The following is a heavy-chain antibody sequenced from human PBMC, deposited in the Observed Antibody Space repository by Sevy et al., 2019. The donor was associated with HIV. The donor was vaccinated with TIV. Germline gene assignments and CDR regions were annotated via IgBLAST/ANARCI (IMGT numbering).Heavy chain of an antibody. D-gene: IGHD3-22*01. CDR2: ISAYNGNT. Sequence: ASVKVSCKASGYTFTSYGISWVRQAPGQGLEWMGWISAYNGNTNYAQKLQGRVTMTTDTSTSTAYMELRSLGSDDTAVYYCARISGYYSAYYYYMDVWGKGTTVTVSS. CDR3: ARISGYYSAYYYYMDV. J-gene: IGHJ6*03. CDR1: GYTFTSYG. V-gene: IGHV1-18*01.